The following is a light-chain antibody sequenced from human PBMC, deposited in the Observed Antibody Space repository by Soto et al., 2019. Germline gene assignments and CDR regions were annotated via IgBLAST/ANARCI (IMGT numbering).Light chain of an antibody. CDR2: GAS. CDR1: QRVSSSY. V-gene: IGKV3-20*01. Sequence: EVVLTQSPGTLSLSPGERATLSCRASQRVSSSYVVWYQQKPGQAPSLLIYGASSRATGIPDRFSGSASGTDFTLTISRLEPEDFAVYDCQHYGRSPPITFGPGTRLEIK. CDR3: QHYGRSPPIT. J-gene: IGKJ5*01.